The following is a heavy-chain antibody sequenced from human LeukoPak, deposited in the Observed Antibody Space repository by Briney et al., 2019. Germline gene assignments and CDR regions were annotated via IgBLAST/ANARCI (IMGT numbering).Heavy chain of an antibody. D-gene: IGHD3-22*01. V-gene: IGHV1-69*02. CDR1: GGTFSTYT. CDR3: ARGVHYDSSGYYFAY. CDR2: IIPILGIA. Sequence: AASVKVSCTASGGTFSTYTISWVRQAPGQGLEWMGRIIPILGIANSAQKFQGRVTITADKSTSTAYMELSSLRSEDTAVYYCARGVHYDSSGYYFAYWGQGTLVTVSS. J-gene: IGHJ4*02.